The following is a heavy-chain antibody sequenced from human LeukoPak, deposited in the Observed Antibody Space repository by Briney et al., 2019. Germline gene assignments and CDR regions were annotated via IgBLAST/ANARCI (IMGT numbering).Heavy chain of an antibody. CDR1: GGSISSGSYY. Sequence: SQTLSLTCTVSGGSISSGSYYWSWIRQPAGKGLEWIGRIYTSGSTNYNPSLKSRVTISVDTSKNQFSLKLSSVTAADTAVYYCARDYQYYYDSSGNGVDAFDIWGQGTMVTVSS. CDR2: IYTSGST. J-gene: IGHJ3*02. D-gene: IGHD3-22*01. V-gene: IGHV4-61*02. CDR3: ARDYQYYYDSSGNGVDAFDI.